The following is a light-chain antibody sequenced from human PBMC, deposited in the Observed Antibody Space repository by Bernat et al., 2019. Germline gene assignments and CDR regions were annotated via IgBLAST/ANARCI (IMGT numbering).Light chain of an antibody. CDR1: SSDVGGYDY. J-gene: IGLJ3*02. V-gene: IGLV2-8*01. Sequence: QSALTQPPSASGSPGQSVTISCAGTSSDVGGYDYVSWYQRHPGKAPKLMIYEVSKRPSGVPNRFSGSKAGNTASLTVSELQPEDEADYSCTSYTTSNTWVFGGGTKLTVL. CDR2: EVS. CDR3: TSYTTSNTWV.